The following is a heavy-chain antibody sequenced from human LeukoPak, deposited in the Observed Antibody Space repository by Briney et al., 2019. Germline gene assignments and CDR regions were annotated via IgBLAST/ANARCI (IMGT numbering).Heavy chain of an antibody. V-gene: IGHV3-9*01. CDR1: GFTFDDYA. Sequence: PGRSLRLSCAASGFTFDDYAMHWVRQAPGKGLEWVSGISWNSGSIGYADSVKGRFTISRDNAKNSLYLQMNSLRAEDTAVYYCARDMGTIGGYDFPYFDYWGQGTLVTVSS. CDR2: ISWNSGSI. J-gene: IGHJ4*02. D-gene: IGHD5-12*01. CDR3: ARDMGTIGGYDFPYFDY.